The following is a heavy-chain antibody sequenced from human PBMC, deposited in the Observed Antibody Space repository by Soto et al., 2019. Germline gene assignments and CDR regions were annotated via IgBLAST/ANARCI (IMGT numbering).Heavy chain of an antibody. J-gene: IGHJ4*02. V-gene: IGHV3-48*02. CDR2: IGSSGSSI. CDR3: GGAGDTTTPIVHGNY. Sequence: EVQLVESGGGLVQPGGSLRLSCVASGFTFSGFAMNWVRQAPGKGLEWVSYIGSSGSSIYYADSVKGRFTVSRANAKNSRCLQRNSLRDENTAIYACGGAGDTTTPIVHGNYCGRGTLVTVSS. CDR1: GFTFSGFA. D-gene: IGHD4-17*01.